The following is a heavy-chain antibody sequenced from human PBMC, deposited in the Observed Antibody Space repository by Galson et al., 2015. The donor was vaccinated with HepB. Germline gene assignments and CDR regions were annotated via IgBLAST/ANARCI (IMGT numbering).Heavy chain of an antibody. D-gene: IGHD1-1*01. CDR3: ARDHELEPNSFDY. Sequence: SLRLSCAASGFTFSSYAMHWVRQAPGKGLEWVAVISYDGSNKYYADSVKGRFTISRDNSKNTLYLQMNSLRAEDTAVYYCARDHELEPNSFDYWGQGTLVTVSS. J-gene: IGHJ4*02. V-gene: IGHV3-30-3*01. CDR2: ISYDGSNK. CDR1: GFTFSSYA.